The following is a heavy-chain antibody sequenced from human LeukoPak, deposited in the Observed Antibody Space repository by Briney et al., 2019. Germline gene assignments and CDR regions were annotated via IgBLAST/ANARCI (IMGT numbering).Heavy chain of an antibody. D-gene: IGHD6-19*01. CDR2: IYNSGST. Sequence: NTSQTLSLTCVVSGGSISRGSYYWNWIRQPAGKGLEWMGRIYNSGSTNYNPSLKSRVTISADMSRNQLSLQLTSVTAADTAMYYCARGPWEYSSGDSWGQGTLVTVSS. CDR3: ARGPWEYSSGDS. V-gene: IGHV4-61*02. CDR1: GGSISRGSYY. J-gene: IGHJ4*02.